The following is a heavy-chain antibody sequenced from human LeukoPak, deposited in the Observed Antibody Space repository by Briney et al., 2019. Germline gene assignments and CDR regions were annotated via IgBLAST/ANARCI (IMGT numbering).Heavy chain of an antibody. CDR3: AKDFWFGENYYMDV. CDR2: IRYDGSNK. CDR1: GFTFSSYG. D-gene: IGHD3-10*01. Sequence: GGSLRLSCAASGFTFSSYGMHWVRQAPGEGLEWVAFIRYDGSNKYFAESVKGRFTISRDNSKNTLYLQMNSLRAEDTAVYYCAKDFWFGENYYMDVWGKGTTVTVSS. V-gene: IGHV3-30*02. J-gene: IGHJ6*03.